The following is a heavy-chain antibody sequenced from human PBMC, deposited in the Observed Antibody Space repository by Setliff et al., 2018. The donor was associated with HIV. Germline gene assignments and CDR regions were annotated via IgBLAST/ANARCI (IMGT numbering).Heavy chain of an antibody. J-gene: IGHJ4*02. CDR2: INHDRTT. V-gene: IGHV4-34*01. D-gene: IGHD3-16*02. CDR1: GGSFSGYY. CDR3: ARAGGHRLTDNQSKYRDTPH. Sequence: SETLSLTCAVYGGSFSGYYWSWIRQPPGKGLEWIGEINHDRTTNYNPSLKSRVTISVDTSKNQFSLTLNSVTAADTAVYYCARAGGHRLTDNQSKYRDTPHWGQGTLVTVSS.